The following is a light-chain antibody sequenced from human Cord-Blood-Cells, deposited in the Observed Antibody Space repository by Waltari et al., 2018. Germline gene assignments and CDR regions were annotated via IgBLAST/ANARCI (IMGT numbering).Light chain of an antibody. J-gene: IGKJ1*01. V-gene: IGKV4-1*01. CDR3: QQYYSTPRT. Sequence: DIVMTQSPDSLAVSLGERATINCKSSQSVLYSSNNKNDLAWYHQKPGQHPKLLIYWASTRASGVPDRFSGSGSGTDFTLTISSLQAEDVAVYYCQQYYSTPRTFGQGTKVEIK. CDR2: WAS. CDR1: QSVLYSSNNKND.